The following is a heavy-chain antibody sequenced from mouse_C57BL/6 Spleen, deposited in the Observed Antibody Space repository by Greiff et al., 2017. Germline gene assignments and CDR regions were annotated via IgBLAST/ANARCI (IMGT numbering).Heavy chain of an antibody. CDR2: INPNNGGT. CDR3: ASEDGNYERFAY. CDR1: GYTFTDYN. J-gene: IGHJ3*01. V-gene: IGHV1-18*01. Sequence: EVQLQQSGPELVKPGASVKIPCKASGYTFTDYNMDWVKQSHGKSLEWIGDINPNNGGTIYNQKFKGKATLTVDKSSSTAYMELRSLTSEDTAVYYCASEDGNYERFAYWGQGTLVTVSA. D-gene: IGHD2-1*01.